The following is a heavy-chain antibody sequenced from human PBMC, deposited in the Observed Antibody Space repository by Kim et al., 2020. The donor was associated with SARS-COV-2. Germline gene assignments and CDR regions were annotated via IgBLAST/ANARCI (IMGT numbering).Heavy chain of an antibody. CDR2: ISSSGSTI. CDR1: GFTFSSYE. Sequence: GGSLRLSCAASGFTFSSYEMNWVRQAPGKGLEWVSYISSSGSTIYYADSVKGRFTISRDNAKNSLYLQMNSLRAEDTAVYYCARDSCSSTSCGMGSRGVWYFDLWGRGTLVTVSS. D-gene: IGHD2-2*01. J-gene: IGHJ2*01. V-gene: IGHV3-48*03. CDR3: ARDSCSSTSCGMGSRGVWYFDL.